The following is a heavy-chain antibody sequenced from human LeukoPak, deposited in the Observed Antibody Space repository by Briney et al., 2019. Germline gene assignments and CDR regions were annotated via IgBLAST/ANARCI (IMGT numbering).Heavy chain of an antibody. Sequence: SETLSLTCTVYVGSFSGYYWNWIRQPPGKGLEWIGEIIHSGSTNYNPSLKSRVTISVDTSKNQFSLKLSSVTAADTAVYFCARGTQELYDWFDPWGQGTLVTVSS. D-gene: IGHD6-13*01. CDR3: ARGTQELYDWFDP. CDR2: IIHSGST. V-gene: IGHV4-34*01. CDR1: VGSFSGYY. J-gene: IGHJ5*02.